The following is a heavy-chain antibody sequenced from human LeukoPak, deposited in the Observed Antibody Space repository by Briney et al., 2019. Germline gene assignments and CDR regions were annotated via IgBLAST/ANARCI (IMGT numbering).Heavy chain of an antibody. CDR1: GYTFTGYY. CDR3: ARXAGWELLGPRSDAFDI. J-gene: IGHJ3*02. D-gene: IGHD1-26*01. V-gene: IGHV1-2*02. Sequence: GASVKVSCKASGYTFTGYYMHWVRQAPGQGLEWMGWINPNSGGTNYAQKFQGRVTMTRDTSISTAYMELSRLRSDDTAVYYCARXAGWELLGPRSDAFDIWGQGTMVTVSS. CDR2: INPNSGGT.